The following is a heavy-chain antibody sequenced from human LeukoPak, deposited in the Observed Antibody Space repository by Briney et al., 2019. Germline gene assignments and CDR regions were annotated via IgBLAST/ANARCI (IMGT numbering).Heavy chain of an antibody. V-gene: IGHV4-59*07. CDR1: GGSISSYY. CDR3: AASEEGYCSGGSCYNWFDP. CDR2: IYYSGST. J-gene: IGHJ5*02. Sequence: PSYTLSLSCTISGGSISSYYWSWIRKPPGKVLERIGYIYYSGSTNYNPSLKSRGTISVDTSKNQFSLKLSSVTAADTAVYYCAASEEGYCSGGSCYNWFDPWGQGTLVTVSS. D-gene: IGHD2-15*01.